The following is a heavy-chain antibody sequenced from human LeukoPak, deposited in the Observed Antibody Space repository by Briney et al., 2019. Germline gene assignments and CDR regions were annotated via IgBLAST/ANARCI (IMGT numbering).Heavy chain of an antibody. CDR1: GFTFTSYA. D-gene: IGHD5-18*01. Sequence: GGSLRLSCAASGFTFTSYAMSWVRQAPGNGLEWVSSLSGSGGSTYYADSVKGRFTISRDNSKNTLYLQMNSLRAEDTAVYYCAKRGSYSYSDYWGQGTLVTVSS. V-gene: IGHV3-23*01. J-gene: IGHJ4*02. CDR3: AKRGSYSYSDY. CDR2: LSGSGGST.